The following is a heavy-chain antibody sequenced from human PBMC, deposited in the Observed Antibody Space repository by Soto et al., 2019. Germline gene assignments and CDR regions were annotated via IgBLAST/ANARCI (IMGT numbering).Heavy chain of an antibody. D-gene: IGHD5-12*01. CDR1: GFTFSDHY. J-gene: IGHJ4*02. Sequence: EVQVVESGGGLVQPGGSLRLSCAASGFTFSDHYMDWVRQAPGKGLEWVGRSRNKAISYSTEYAASVRGRSTISRDDSGDSVYLEMNSLKTEDTAVYYCAVDIVGTGSYWGQGTLVTVSS. CDR2: SRNKAISYST. CDR3: AVDIVGTGSY. V-gene: IGHV3-72*01.